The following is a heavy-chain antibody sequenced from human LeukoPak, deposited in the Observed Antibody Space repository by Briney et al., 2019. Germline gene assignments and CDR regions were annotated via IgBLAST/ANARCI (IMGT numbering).Heavy chain of an antibody. D-gene: IGHD1-26*01. J-gene: IGHJ3*02. CDR1: GGSISSGGYS. Sequence: PSQTLSLTCAVSGGSISSGGYSWSWIRQPPGKGLEWIGYIYHSGSTYYNPSLKSRVTISVYRSKNQFSLKLSSVTAADTAVYYCARGGRDAFDTWGQGTTVSVSS. CDR3: ARGGRDAFDT. CDR2: IYHSGST. V-gene: IGHV4-30-2*01.